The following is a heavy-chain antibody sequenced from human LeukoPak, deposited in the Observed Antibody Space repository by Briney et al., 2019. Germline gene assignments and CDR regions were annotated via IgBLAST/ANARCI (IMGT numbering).Heavy chain of an antibody. D-gene: IGHD3-3*01. Sequence: PSETLSLTCTVSGGSISSYYWSWIRQPAGKGLEWIGRIYTSGSTNYNPSLKSRVTISVDTSKNQFSLKLSSVTAADTAVYYCARHAPPYYDFWSGYLGEGRPPYFDYWGQGTLVTVSS. CDR3: ARHAPPYYDFWSGYLGEGRPPYFDY. J-gene: IGHJ4*02. CDR1: GGSISSYY. V-gene: IGHV4-4*07. CDR2: IYTSGST.